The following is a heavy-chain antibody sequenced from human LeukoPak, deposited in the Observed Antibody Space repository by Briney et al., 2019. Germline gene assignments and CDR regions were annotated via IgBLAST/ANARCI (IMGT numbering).Heavy chain of an antibody. V-gene: IGHV3-11*01. CDR2: MSSSGDTI. CDR1: GFTFSDYY. D-gene: IGHD3-22*01. Sequence: GGSLRLSCTASGFTFSDYYMPWIRQAPGKGLEWISYMSSSGDTIYYADSVKGRFTISRDNSKNTLYLQMNSLRAEDTAVYYCAKMGAMIVVVSHYMDVWGKGTTVTVSS. CDR3: AKMGAMIVVVSHYMDV. J-gene: IGHJ6*03.